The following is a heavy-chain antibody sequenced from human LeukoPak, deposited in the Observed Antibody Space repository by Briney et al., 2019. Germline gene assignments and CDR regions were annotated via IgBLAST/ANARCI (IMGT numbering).Heavy chain of an antibody. D-gene: IGHD2-2*01. CDR3: AKGIVVGVSYYYYCMDV. Sequence: GGSLRLSCAASGFTFSSYAMSWVRQAPGKGLEWVSTISGSGGSTYYADSVKGRFTISRDNSKNTLYLQMNSLRAEDTAVYYCAKGIVVGVSYYYYCMDVWGIGTTVTVS. V-gene: IGHV3-23*01. CDR1: GFTFSSYA. J-gene: IGHJ6*03. CDR2: ISGSGGST.